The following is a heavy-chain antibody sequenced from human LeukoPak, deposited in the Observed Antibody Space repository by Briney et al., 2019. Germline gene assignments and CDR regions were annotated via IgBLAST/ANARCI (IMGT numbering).Heavy chain of an antibody. D-gene: IGHD7-27*01. J-gene: IGHJ4*02. Sequence: GGSLRLSCAASGFTFSSYAMSWVRQAPGKGLEWVSAISGSGDSTYSTDSVKGRFTISRDNSKNTLYLQTNSLRAEDTAVYYCAKKVPANWGSYFDYWGQGTLVTVSS. CDR3: AKKVPANWGSYFDY. CDR1: GFTFSSYA. CDR2: ISGSGDST. V-gene: IGHV3-23*01.